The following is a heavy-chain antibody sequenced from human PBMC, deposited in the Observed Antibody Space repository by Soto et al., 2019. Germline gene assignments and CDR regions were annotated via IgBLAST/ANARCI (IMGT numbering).Heavy chain of an antibody. D-gene: IGHD2-2*01. V-gene: IGHV1-69*04. CDR3: AREDRDRETGLVPAAIDGMDV. CDR2: IIPVFGIA. CDR1: GGTFSRYS. J-gene: IGHJ6*02. Sequence: GASVKVSCKASGGTFSRYSFTWVRQAPGHGLEWMGRIIPVFGIASYAQKFQGRVTITADKSTSTAYMELSSLRSEDTAVYYCAREDRDRETGLVPAAIDGMDVWGQGTPVTV.